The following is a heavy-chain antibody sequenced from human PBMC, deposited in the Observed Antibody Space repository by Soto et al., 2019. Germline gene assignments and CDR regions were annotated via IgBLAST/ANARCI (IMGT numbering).Heavy chain of an antibody. D-gene: IGHD3-10*01. V-gene: IGHV6-1*01. CDR2: TYYRSKWYN. CDR3: ARDHKPSGYYSYGMDV. Sequence: PSETLSLTCAISGDSVSSNSAAWNWIRQSPSRGLEWLGRTYYRSKWYNDYAVSVKSRITINPDTSKNQFSLQLNSVTPEDTAVYYCARDHKPSGYYSYGMDVWGQGTTVTVSS. CDR1: GDSVSSNSAA. J-gene: IGHJ6*02.